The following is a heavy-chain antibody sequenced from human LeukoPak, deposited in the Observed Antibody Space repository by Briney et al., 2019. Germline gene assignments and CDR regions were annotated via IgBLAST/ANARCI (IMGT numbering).Heavy chain of an antibody. CDR3: ARDLNPHYYDSSGPLRS. D-gene: IGHD3-22*01. J-gene: IGHJ4*02. CDR1: GFTFSSYW. CDR2: IKQDGSEK. V-gene: IGHV3-7*01. Sequence: GGSLRLSCAASGFTFSSYWMSWVRQAPGEGLEWVANIKQDGSEKYYVDSVKGRFTISRDNAKNSLYLQMNSLRAEDTAVYYCARDLNPHYYDSSGPLRSWGQGTLVTVSS.